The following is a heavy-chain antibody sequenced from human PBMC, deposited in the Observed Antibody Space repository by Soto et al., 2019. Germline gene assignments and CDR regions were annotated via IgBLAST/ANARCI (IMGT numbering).Heavy chain of an antibody. D-gene: IGHD3-10*01. J-gene: IGHJ3*02. CDR3: AIVEPMVRGASLFRRMASIDGFDI. V-gene: IGHV4-34*01. CDR1: SGSFSGYY. Sequence: SETLSLTCAVYSGSFSGYYWTWIRQSPGKGLEWSGEINHGGSTSYNPSLKSRVTMSVYTPKNQFSLRLRSVTAADTGVYYCAIVEPMVRGASLFRRMASIDGFDIWGRVTMVTFSS. CDR2: INHGGST.